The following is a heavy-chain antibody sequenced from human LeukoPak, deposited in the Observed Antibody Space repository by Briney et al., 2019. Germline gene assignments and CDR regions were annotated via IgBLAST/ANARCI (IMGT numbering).Heavy chain of an antibody. V-gene: IGHV3-21*04. J-gene: IGHJ4*02. CDR2: ISSSSSNI. D-gene: IGHD3-22*01. CDR3: AKVATKGNYYDSSGYSLDY. Sequence: GGSLRLSCAASGFTFSSYSMNWVRQAPGKGLEWVSSISSSSSNIYYADSVKGRFSISRDNSKNTLYLQMNSLRAEDTAVFYCAKVATKGNYYDSSGYSLDYWGQGTLVTVSS. CDR1: GFTFSSYS.